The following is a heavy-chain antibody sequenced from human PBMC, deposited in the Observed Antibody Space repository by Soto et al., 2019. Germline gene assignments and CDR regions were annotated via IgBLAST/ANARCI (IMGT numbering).Heavy chain of an antibody. CDR2: ISVYDGNT. CDR1: GYTFTSYG. D-gene: IGHD2-2*02. Sequence: QVQLVQSGAEVQKPGASVKVSCKTSGYTFTSYGISWVRQAPGQGLEWMGWISVYDGNTNFAQKFQGRVTMPTDTSTSTVYMELRSLRSDDTAVYYCARGAGDCSSTSCYKWLYYYYYMDVWGRGTTVTVSS. J-gene: IGHJ6*03. CDR3: ARGAGDCSSTSCYKWLYYYYYMDV. V-gene: IGHV1-18*01.